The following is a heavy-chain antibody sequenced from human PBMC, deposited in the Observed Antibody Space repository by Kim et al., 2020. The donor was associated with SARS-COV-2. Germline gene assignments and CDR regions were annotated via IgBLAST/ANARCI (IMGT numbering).Heavy chain of an antibody. V-gene: IGHV3-30*01. D-gene: IGHD2-2*01. CDR3: ARDGNVVIPAANYFDY. J-gene: IGHJ4*02. Sequence: DTDKDTFHLARDNSQSTLYLQMNSLRAEDTAVYYCARDGNVVIPAANYFDYWGQGTLVTVSS.